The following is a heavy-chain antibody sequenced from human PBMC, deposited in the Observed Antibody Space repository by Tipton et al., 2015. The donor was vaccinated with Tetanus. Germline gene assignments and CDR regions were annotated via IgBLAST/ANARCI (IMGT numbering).Heavy chain of an antibody. J-gene: IGHJ2*01. CDR3: GRHGGSYIAYWCFDL. Sequence: TLSLTCTVSGGSVNSGGYYWTWIRLHPRKGLEYIGYVYNSGTTYYKPSLERRVTISIDISTNQFSLSLTSVTAADTAMYYCGRHGGSYIAYWCFDLWGRGTLVTISS. CDR1: GGSVNSGGYY. D-gene: IGHD1-26*01. CDR2: VYNSGTT. V-gene: IGHV4-31*03.